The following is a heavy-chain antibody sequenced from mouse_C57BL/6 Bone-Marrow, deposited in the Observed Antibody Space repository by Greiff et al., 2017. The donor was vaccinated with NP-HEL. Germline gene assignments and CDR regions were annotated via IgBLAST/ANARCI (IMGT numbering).Heavy chain of an antibody. J-gene: IGHJ2*01. CDR2: IDPSDSYT. Sequence: VQLQQSGAELVMPGASVKLSCKASGYTFTSYWMHWVKQRPGQGLEWIGEIDPSDSYTNYNQKFKGKFTLTVDKSSSTAYMQLSSLTSEDSAVYYCARDYDYDEGYYFDYWGQGTTLTVSS. D-gene: IGHD2-4*01. CDR1: GYTFTSYW. CDR3: ARDYDYDEGYYFDY. V-gene: IGHV1-69*01.